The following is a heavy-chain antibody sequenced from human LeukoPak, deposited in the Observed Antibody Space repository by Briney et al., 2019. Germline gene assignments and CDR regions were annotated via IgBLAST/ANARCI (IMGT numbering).Heavy chain of an antibody. J-gene: IGHJ4*02. CDR2: ISSSSSYI. Sequence: GGSLRLSCAASGFTFSSYSMNWVRQAPGKGLEWVSSISSSSSYIYYADSVKGRFTISRDNAKNSLYLQMNSLRAEDTAVYYCAKGYYYDSSGYLHPFDYWGQGTLVTVSS. V-gene: IGHV3-21*04. D-gene: IGHD3-22*01. CDR1: GFTFSSYS. CDR3: AKGYYYDSSGYLHPFDY.